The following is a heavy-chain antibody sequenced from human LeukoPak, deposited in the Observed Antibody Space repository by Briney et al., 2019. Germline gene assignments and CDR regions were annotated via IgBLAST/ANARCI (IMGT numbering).Heavy chain of an antibody. Sequence: PSQTLSLTCTVSGDSLRSFYWSCIRQAPGKGLERLGHMDDRGDSNYNPSLKGRGSISVDTSKNQFSLKLRSVTAADTAVYYCARDSRYDSGWFDDGMDVWGPGTTVTVSS. J-gene: IGHJ6*02. V-gene: IGHV4-59*01. D-gene: IGHD6-13*01. CDR3: ARDSRYDSGWFDDGMDV. CDR1: GDSLRSFY. CDR2: MDDRGDS.